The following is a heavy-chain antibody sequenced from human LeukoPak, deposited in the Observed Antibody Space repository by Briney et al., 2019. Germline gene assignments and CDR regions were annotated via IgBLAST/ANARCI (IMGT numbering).Heavy chain of an antibody. D-gene: IGHD3-3*01. CDR1: GFTFTTYW. Sequence: PGGSLRLSCAASGFTFTTYWMHWVRQAPGKGLVWVSHINSNGSITSYADSVKGRFTISRDNAKNTLYLQMNSLRAEDTAVYYCARGPHGGFVIIPTDFWGQGTLVTVSS. J-gene: IGHJ4*02. V-gene: IGHV3-74*01. CDR2: INSNGSIT. CDR3: ARGPHGGFVIIPTDF.